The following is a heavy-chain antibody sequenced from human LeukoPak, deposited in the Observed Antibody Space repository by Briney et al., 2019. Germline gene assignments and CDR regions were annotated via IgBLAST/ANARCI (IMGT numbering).Heavy chain of an antibody. D-gene: IGHD2-2*01. CDR2: IKQDGSEK. Sequence: PGGSLRLSCAASGFTFSSYWMSWVRQAPGKGLEWVANIKQDGSEKDYVDSVKGRFTISRDNAKNSLYLQMNSLRAEDTAVYYCARVRGGYCSSTGCSHGMDYWGQGTLVTVSS. CDR3: ARVRGGYCSSTGCSHGMDY. CDR1: GFTFSSYW. V-gene: IGHV3-7*01. J-gene: IGHJ4*02.